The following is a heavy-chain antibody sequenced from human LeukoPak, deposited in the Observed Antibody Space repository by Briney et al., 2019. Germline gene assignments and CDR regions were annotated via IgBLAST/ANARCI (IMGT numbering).Heavy chain of an antibody. CDR3: AKDRHVLRYFDWVIDY. Sequence: GGTLRLSCAASGFTFSSYGMSWVRQAPGKGLGWVSAISGSGGSTYYADSVKGRFTISRDNSKNTLYLQMNSLRAEDTAVYYCAKDRHVLRYFDWVIDYWGQGTLVTVSS. D-gene: IGHD3-9*01. CDR2: ISGSGGST. J-gene: IGHJ4*02. V-gene: IGHV3-23*01. CDR1: GFTFSSYG.